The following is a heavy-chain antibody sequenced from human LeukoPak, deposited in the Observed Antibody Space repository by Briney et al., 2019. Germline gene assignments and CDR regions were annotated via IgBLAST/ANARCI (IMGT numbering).Heavy chain of an antibody. J-gene: IGHJ6*03. CDR3: ARRSSKRGYSYPTTLYYYYYMDV. V-gene: IGHV4-34*01. CDR1: GGSFSGYY. CDR2: INHSVST. D-gene: IGHD5-18*01. Sequence: PSETLSLTCAVDGGSFSGYYWSWIRQPPGKGLEWIGEINHSVSTNYNPSLKSRVTISVDTSKNQFSLKLSSVTAADTAVYYCARRSSKRGYSYPTTLYYYYYMDVWGKGTTVTISS.